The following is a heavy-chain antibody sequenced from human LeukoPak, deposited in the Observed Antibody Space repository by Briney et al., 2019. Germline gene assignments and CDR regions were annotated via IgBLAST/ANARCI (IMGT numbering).Heavy chain of an antibody. V-gene: IGHV4-31*03. J-gene: IGHJ4*02. CDR2: IYYSGST. D-gene: IGHD6-25*01. CDR1: GDSISSGGYY. CDR3: ARKVRAAGAFDY. Sequence: SHTVSLPCTVSGDSISSGGYYWRWFRQHPGKGLDWIVYIYYSGSTYYNPYLKSRVTTSVDTSKNQFSLKLSSVTAADTAVYYCARKVRAAGAFDYWGQGTLVTASS.